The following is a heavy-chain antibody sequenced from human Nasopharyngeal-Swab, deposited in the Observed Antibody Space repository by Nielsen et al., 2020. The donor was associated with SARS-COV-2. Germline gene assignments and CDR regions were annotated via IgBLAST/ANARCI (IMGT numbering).Heavy chain of an antibody. D-gene: IGHD2-21*01. CDR1: GYSFTSYW. CDR2: IYPGDSDT. V-gene: IGHV5-51*01. Sequence: GGSLRLSCKGSGYSFTSYWIGWVRQMLGKGLEWMGIIYPGDSDTRYSPSFQGQVTISADKSISTAYLQWSSLKASDTAMYYCASGPLAYERHWGQGTLVTVSS. CDR3: ASGPLAYERH. J-gene: IGHJ4*02.